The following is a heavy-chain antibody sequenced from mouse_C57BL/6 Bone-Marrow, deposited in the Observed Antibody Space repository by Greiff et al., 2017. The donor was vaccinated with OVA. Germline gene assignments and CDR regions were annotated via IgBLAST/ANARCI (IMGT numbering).Heavy chain of an antibody. D-gene: IGHD2-14*01. Sequence: QVQLKQPGAELVRPGSSVKLSCKASGYTFTSYWMDWVKQRPGQGLEWIGNIYPSDSETHYNQKFKDNATLTVDKSSSTAYMQLSSLTSEDSAVYYCARSYYRLYYFDYWGQGTTLTVSS. CDR2: IYPSDSET. V-gene: IGHV1-61*01. J-gene: IGHJ2*01. CDR1: GYTFTSYW. CDR3: ARSYYRLYYFDY.